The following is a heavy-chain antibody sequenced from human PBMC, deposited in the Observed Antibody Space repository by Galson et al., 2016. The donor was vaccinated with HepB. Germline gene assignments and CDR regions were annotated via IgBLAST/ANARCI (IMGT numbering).Heavy chain of an antibody. J-gene: IGHJ6*02. CDR1: GHTSTTYG. V-gene: IGHV1-18*01. CDR2: ISAHTGNT. CDR3: ARVPWNYGRSLYYFGMDV. Sequence: SCKASGHTSTTYGISWVRQAPGQGLEWMGWISAHTGNTNYAQKVQGRVTMTIDTSTGTAYMELRSLRSDDTAVYYCARVPWNYGRSLYYFGMDVWGRGTTVTVSS. D-gene: IGHD1-7*01.